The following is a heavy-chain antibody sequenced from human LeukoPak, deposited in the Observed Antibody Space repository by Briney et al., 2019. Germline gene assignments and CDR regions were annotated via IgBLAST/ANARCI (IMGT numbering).Heavy chain of an antibody. CDR3: GRDALVGHFSYYYMDV. Sequence: SETLSLTCTVSGGSISSHYWTWIRQSPVRGLVWISDMSSSGSTSYSPSLKSRVTISIDTSRTQFSLKLTSVTAADTAVYYCGRDALVGHFSYYYMDVWGKGTTVTVSS. CDR1: GGSISSHY. J-gene: IGHJ6*03. V-gene: IGHV4-59*11. CDR2: MSSSGST. D-gene: IGHD2-15*01.